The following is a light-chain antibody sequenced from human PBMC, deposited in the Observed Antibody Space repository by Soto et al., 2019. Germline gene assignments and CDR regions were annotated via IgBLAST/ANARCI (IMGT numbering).Light chain of an antibody. CDR3: QSNDISLSVV. CDR2: GNS. Sequence: QSVLTQPPSVSGAPGQRVTISCTGSSSNIGAGYDVHWYQQLPGTAPKLLIYGNSNRPSGVPDRFSGSKSGTSASLVIAGLQTEDEADYYCQSNDISLSVVFGGGTKATVL. J-gene: IGLJ2*01. CDR1: SSNIGAGYD. V-gene: IGLV1-40*01.